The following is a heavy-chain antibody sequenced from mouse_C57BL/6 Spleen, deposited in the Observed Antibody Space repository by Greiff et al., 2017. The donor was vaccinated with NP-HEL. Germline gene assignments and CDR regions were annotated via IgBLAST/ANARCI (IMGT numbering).Heavy chain of an antibody. Sequence: QVQLQQPGTELVKPGASVKLSCKASGYTFTSYWIHWVKQRPGQGLEWIGNIYPRNGGTNYNEKFKSKATLTVDKSSSTAYMQLSSLTSEDSAVYYCSRRGDYYGSIWYFDVWGTGTTVTVSS. D-gene: IGHD1-1*01. J-gene: IGHJ1*03. V-gene: IGHV1-53*01. CDR2: IYPRNGGT. CDR3: SRRGDYYGSIWYFDV. CDR1: GYTFTSYW.